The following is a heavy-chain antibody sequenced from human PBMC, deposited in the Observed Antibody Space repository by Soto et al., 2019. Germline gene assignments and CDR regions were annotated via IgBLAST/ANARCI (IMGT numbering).Heavy chain of an antibody. CDR3: ARVTTRGLAPPPDAFDI. V-gene: IGHV3-7*03. J-gene: IGHJ3*02. D-gene: IGHD3-22*01. Sequence: GGSLRLSCAASGFTFSSYWMSWVRQAPGKGLEWVANIKQDGSEKYYVDSVKGRFTISRDNAKNSLYLQMNSLRAEDTAVYYCARVTTRGLAPPPDAFDIWGQGTMVTVSS. CDR1: GFTFSSYW. CDR2: IKQDGSEK.